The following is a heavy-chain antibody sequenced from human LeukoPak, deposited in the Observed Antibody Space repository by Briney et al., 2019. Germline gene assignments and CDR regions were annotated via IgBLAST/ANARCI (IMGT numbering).Heavy chain of an antibody. Sequence: GGSLRLSCAASGFTFRSYWMTWVRQAPGKGLEWVANINQDGREKYYVDSVKGRFTVSRDNTKNSLYLQMNSLRAEDTAAYYCARDNVPAGLALDYWGQGTLVTVSS. CDR1: GFTFRSYW. CDR2: INQDGREK. D-gene: IGHD6-19*01. V-gene: IGHV3-7*01. J-gene: IGHJ4*02. CDR3: ARDNVPAGLALDY.